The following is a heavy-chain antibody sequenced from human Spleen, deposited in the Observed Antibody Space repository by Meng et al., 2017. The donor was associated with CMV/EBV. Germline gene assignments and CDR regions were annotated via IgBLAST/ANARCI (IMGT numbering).Heavy chain of an antibody. D-gene: IGHD2-2*01. J-gene: IGHJ3*02. V-gene: IGHV1-69*05. CDR2: IIPIFGTA. CDR1: GYTFTSYA. Sequence: SVKVSCKASGYTFTSYAISWVRQAPGQGLEWMGGIIPIFGTANYAQKFQGRVTITTDESTSTAYMELSSLRSEDTAVYYCARDLMEPAANGFDIWGQGTMVTVSS. CDR3: ARDLMEPAANGFDI.